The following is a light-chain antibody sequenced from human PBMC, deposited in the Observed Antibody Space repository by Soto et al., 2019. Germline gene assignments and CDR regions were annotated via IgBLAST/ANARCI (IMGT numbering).Light chain of an antibody. Sequence: QSVLTQPASVSGSPGQSITISCTGTSGDVGGYNYVSWYQQHPGKAPKLIIYDVTNRPSGVSDRFSGSKSGNTASLTISGLQTEDEADYYCNSYTSSTTHVFGSGTKVTVL. CDR3: NSYTSSTTHV. J-gene: IGLJ1*01. V-gene: IGLV2-14*03. CDR2: DVT. CDR1: SGDVGGYNY.